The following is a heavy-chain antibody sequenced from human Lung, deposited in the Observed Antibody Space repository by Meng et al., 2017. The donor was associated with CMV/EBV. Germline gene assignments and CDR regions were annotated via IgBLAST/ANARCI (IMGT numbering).Heavy chain of an antibody. D-gene: IGHD6-19*01. Sequence: GGSXRLXCAASGFTFSGYSMNWVRQAPGKGLEWVSMISSSSRYIYYADSVKGRFTISRDNAENSLYLQMNNLRADDTAVYYCATRMGTGYTSDWGQGTVVNVAS. CDR1: GFTFSGYS. J-gene: IGHJ4*02. V-gene: IGHV3-21*01. CDR2: ISSSSRYI. CDR3: ATRMGTGYTSD.